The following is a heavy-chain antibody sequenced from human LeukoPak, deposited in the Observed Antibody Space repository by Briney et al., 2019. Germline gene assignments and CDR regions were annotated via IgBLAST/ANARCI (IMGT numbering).Heavy chain of an antibody. CDR2: IYYSGST. CDR1: GGSISSYY. V-gene: IGHV4-59*12. D-gene: IGHD3-22*01. Sequence: SETLSLTCTVSGGSISSYYWSWIRQPPGKGLEWIGSIYYSGSTYYNPSLQSRVTISVHTSKNQFSLKLSSVTAADTDVYYCARSRETYYYDSSGYRDAFDIWGQGTMVTVSS. CDR3: ARSRETYYYDSSGYRDAFDI. J-gene: IGHJ3*02.